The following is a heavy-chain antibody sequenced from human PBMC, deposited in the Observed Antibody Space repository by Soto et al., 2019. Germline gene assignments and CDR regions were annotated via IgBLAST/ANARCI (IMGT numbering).Heavy chain of an antibody. CDR2: IYYSVST. Sequence: SETLSLTCTVSGGSISSSSYYWGWIRQPPGKGLEWIGSIYYSVSTYYNPSLKSRVTISVDTSKNQFSLKLSSVTAADTAVYYWDRQGGREVPENLSIAYGREXSLATVS. J-gene: IGHJ4*02. D-gene: IGHD3-16*01. CDR3: DRQGGREVPENLSIAY. V-gene: IGHV4-39*01. CDR1: GGSISSSSYY.